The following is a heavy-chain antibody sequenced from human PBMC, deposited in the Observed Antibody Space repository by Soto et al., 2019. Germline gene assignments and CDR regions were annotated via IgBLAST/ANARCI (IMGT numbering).Heavy chain of an antibody. J-gene: IGHJ5*02. Sequence: GGSLRLSCAASGFTFSSYGMHWVRQAPGKGLEWVAVISYDGSNKYYADSVKGRFTISRDNSKNTLYLQMNSLRAEDTALYYCAKDISLVAHTSYQFDPWGQGTLVTVSS. CDR2: ISYDGSNK. CDR1: GFTFSSYG. V-gene: IGHV3-30*18. CDR3: AKDISLVAHTSYQFDP. D-gene: IGHD2-15*01.